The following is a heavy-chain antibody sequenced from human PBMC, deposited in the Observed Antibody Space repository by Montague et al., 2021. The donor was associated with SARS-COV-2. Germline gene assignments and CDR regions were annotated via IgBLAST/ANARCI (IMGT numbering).Heavy chain of an antibody. J-gene: IGHJ6*02. Sequence: CAISGDSVSSNSAAWNWIRQPPSRGLEWLGRTYYKSRWYNDYAVSLRSRITINADTSKNQFSLQLNSVTPEDTGVYYCARDATMIRGVRRDYYYDYGMDVWGQGTTVTVSS. CDR2: TYYKSRWYN. V-gene: IGHV6-1*01. CDR3: ARDATMIRGVRRDYYYDYGMDV. D-gene: IGHD3-10*01. CDR1: GDSVSSNSAA.